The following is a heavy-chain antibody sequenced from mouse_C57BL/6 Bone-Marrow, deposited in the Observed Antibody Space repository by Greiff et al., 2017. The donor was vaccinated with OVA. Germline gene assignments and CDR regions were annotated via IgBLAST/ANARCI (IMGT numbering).Heavy chain of an antibody. Sequence: LVESGAELARPGASVKLSCKASGYTFTSYAISWVKQRTGQGLEWIGDIYPRSGNTNYNEKFKGKATLTADKSSSTAYMQLRSLPSADSAVYVCALGTTVRTGYFDYWGQGTTLTVSS. CDR3: ALGTTVRTGYFDY. CDR1: GYTFTSYA. D-gene: IGHD1-1*01. V-gene: IGHV1-81*01. CDR2: IYPRSGNT. J-gene: IGHJ2*01.